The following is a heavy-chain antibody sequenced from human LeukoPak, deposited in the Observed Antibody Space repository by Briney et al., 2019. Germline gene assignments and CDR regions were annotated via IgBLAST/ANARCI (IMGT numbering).Heavy chain of an antibody. D-gene: IGHD1-26*01. CDR2: INHSGST. CDR3: ASSYFENSGSYDHDS. Sequence: SETLSLTCPVYGGSFSGYYWSWIRQPPGKGLEWIGEINHSGSTNYNPSLRSRVTISVDTSKNQFSLKLSSVTAAETAVYYCASSYFENSGSYDHDSWGQGTLVTVSS. J-gene: IGHJ4*02. V-gene: IGHV4-34*01. CDR1: GGSFSGYY.